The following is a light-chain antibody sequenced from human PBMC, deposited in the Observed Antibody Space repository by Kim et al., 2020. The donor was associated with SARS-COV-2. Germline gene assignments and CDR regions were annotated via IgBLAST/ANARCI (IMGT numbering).Light chain of an antibody. CDR2: DVT. Sequence: QSATQPASVSGSPGQSITISCTGTTSDVGTYTYVSWYRQHPGRAPKVIIYDVTKRPSGVSNRFSGSKSANTASLTITDLQAEDEADYYCASYTNSNTFVFGTGTKVTVL. V-gene: IGLV2-14*03. CDR1: TSDVGTYTY. J-gene: IGLJ1*01. CDR3: ASYTNSNTFV.